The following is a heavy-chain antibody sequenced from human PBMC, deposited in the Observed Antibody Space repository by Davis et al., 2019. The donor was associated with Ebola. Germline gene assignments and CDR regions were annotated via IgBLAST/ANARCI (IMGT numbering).Heavy chain of an antibody. D-gene: IGHD5-12*01. CDR2: INPSGGST. J-gene: IGHJ6*02. CDR3: ARGMATIWYGMDV. CDR1: GYTFTSYY. V-gene: IGHV1-46*01. Sequence: AASVKVSCKASGYTFTSYYMHWVRQAPGQGLEWMGIINPSGGSTSYAQKFQGRVTMTRDTSTSTAYMELRSLRSDDTAVYYCARGMATIWYGMDVWGQGTTVTVSS.